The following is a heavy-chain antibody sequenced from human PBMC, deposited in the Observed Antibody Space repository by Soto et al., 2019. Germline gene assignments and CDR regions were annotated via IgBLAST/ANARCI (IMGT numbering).Heavy chain of an antibody. J-gene: IGHJ5*02. Sequence: EVQLLESGGNLVQPGGSLRLSCAASGFTFSDYAMTWVRQAPGKGLEWVSSISHSGGTIYYADSVKGRFTISRDNSKNTLYLQLNSLTVEATALYYCVKGQGSGWYHSSWGQGTLVTVSS. V-gene: IGHV3-23*01. CDR2: ISHSGGTI. D-gene: IGHD6-19*01. CDR3: VKGQGSGWYHSS. CDR1: GFTFSDYA.